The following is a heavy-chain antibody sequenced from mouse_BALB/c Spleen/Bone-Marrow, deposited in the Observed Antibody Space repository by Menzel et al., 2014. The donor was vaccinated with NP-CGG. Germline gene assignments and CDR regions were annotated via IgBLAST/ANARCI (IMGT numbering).Heavy chain of an antibody. Sequence: LEESGGRLVTPGTPLTLFCKVSGFSPSRYHVSWVRQAPGKGLEWIGAIYNDGSAYYASWAKGRFTISKTSTTVDLKITSPTTEDTATYFCARGRYNNSGYYTGRLDLWGQGTLVTVSS. CDR2: IYNDGSA. J-gene: IGHJ1*01. D-gene: IGHD1-3*01. V-gene: IGHV5-6-5*01. CDR1: GFSPSRYH. CDR3: ARGRYNNSGYYTGRLDL.